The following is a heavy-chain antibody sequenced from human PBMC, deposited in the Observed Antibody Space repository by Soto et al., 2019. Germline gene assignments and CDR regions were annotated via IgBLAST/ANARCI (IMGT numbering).Heavy chain of an antibody. V-gene: IGHV1-18*01. CDR2: ISAYNGNT. CDR3: ARDPRQQLVSFPLDY. J-gene: IGHJ4*02. D-gene: IGHD6-13*01. CDR1: GYTFTSYG. Sequence: ASEKVSCKASGYTFTSYGIIWVRQAPGQGLEWMGWISAYNGNTNYAQKLQGRVTMTTDTSTSTAYMELRSLRSDDTAVYYCARDPRQQLVSFPLDYWGQGTQVTVSS.